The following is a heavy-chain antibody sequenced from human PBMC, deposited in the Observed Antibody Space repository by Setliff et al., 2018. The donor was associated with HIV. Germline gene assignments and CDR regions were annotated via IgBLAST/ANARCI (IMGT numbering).Heavy chain of an antibody. CDR2: IYYSGST. J-gene: IGHJ6*03. D-gene: IGHD4-4*01. CDR1: GGSISSSSYY. CDR3: ALVTTYYYYYMDV. V-gene: IGHV4-39*01. Sequence: SETLSLTCTVSGGSISSSSYYWGWIRQPPGKGLEWIGSIYYSGSTYYNPSLKSRVTISVDTSKNQFSLKLSSVTAADTAVYYCALVTTYYYYYMDVWGKGTTVTISS.